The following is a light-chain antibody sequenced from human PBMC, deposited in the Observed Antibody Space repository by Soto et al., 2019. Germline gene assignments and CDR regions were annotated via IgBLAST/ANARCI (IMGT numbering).Light chain of an antibody. J-gene: IGLJ2*01. CDR2: EVS. Sequence: QSALTQPASVSGSPGQSITISCTGTSSDVGGYNYVSWYKQHPGEAPKLMIYEVSNRPSGISNRFSGSKSGNTASLTISGLQAEDEADYYCTLYTSSSTLVFGGGTKLTVL. CDR3: TLYTSSSTLV. V-gene: IGLV2-14*01. CDR1: SSDVGGYNY.